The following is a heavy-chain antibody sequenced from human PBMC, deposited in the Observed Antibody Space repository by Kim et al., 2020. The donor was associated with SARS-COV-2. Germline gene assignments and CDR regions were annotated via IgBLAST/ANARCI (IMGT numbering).Heavy chain of an antibody. D-gene: IGHD6-19*01. J-gene: IGHJ5*02. CDR1: GGSISSGGYS. CDR3: ASANKVYSSGTFDP. CDR2: IYHSGST. Sequence: SETLSLTCAVSGGSISSGGYSWSWIRQPPGKGLEWIGYIYHSGSTYYNPSLKSRVTISVDRSKNQFSLKLSSVTAADTAVYYCASANKVYSSGTFDPWGQGTLVTVSS. V-gene: IGHV4-30-2*01.